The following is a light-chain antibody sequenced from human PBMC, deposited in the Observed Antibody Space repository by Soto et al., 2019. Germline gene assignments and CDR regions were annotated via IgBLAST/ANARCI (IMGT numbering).Light chain of an antibody. CDR2: EVR. J-gene: IGLJ3*02. Sequence: QSALTQPASVSGSPGQSTTISCSGTISDVGGNNYVSWYQHHPGKAPKVIIYEVRKWPSGVSNRFSGSKSGNTASLTISGLQAEDEADHYCSSYTSSGTWVFGGGTKLTVL. CDR1: ISDVGGNNY. V-gene: IGLV2-14*01. CDR3: SSYTSSGTWV.